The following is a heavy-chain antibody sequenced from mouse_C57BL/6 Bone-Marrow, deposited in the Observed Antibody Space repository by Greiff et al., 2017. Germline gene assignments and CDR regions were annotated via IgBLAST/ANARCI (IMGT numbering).Heavy chain of an antibody. CDR1: GYTFTSYW. D-gene: IGHD1-1*01. J-gene: IGHJ2*01. CDR3: ATLFYFDY. Sequence: QVQLQQPGAELVMPGASVKLSCKASGYTFTSYWMHWVKQRPGQGLEWIGEIDPSDSYTNYNQKFKGKSTLTVDKSSSTAYMQLSSLTSEDSAVYCGATLFYFDYWGQGTTLTVSS. CDR2: IDPSDSYT. V-gene: IGHV1-69*01.